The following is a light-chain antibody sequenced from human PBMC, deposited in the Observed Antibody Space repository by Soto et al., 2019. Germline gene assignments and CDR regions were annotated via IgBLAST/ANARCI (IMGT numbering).Light chain of an antibody. J-gene: IGKJ4*01. V-gene: IGKV3-20*01. CDR3: QQYNSWPLT. CDR2: GAS. Sequence: EIVLTQSPGTLSLSPGERATLSCRASQSISSSYLAWYQQKPGQAPGLLIYGASRRATGIPDRFIGSGSGTDFTLTISRLEPEDFAVYYCQQYNSWPLTFGGGTKVEIK. CDR1: QSISSSY.